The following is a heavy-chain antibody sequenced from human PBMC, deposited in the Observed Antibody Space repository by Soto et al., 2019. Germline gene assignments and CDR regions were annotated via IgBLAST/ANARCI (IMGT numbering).Heavy chain of an antibody. CDR3: AAELGFGKLSVV. Sequence: QVQVVQSGVEVRRPGSSVKVSCKASGDTFKNCVISWVRQAPGQGLEWMGGIIPLFGTTDFAQRFQGRLTITTDESTTTAYMELSRLRSEDTATYYCAAELGFGKLSVVWGQLTTVIVSS. J-gene: IGHJ6*02. D-gene: IGHD3-10*01. V-gene: IGHV1-69*01. CDR2: IIPLFGTT. CDR1: GDTFKNCV.